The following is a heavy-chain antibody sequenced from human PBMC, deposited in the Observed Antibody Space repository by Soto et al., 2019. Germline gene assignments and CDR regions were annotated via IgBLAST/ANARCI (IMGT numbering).Heavy chain of an antibody. CDR1: GGSFSGYY. CDR2: INHSGST. J-gene: IGHJ4*02. Sequence: SETLSLTCAVYGGSFSGYYWSWIRQPPGKGLEWIGEINHSGSTNYNPSLKSRVTISVDTSKNQFSLKLSPVTAADTAVYYCATAGIDYDILTGYYLGGYYFDYWGQGTLVTVSS. V-gene: IGHV4-34*01. D-gene: IGHD3-9*01. CDR3: ATAGIDYDILTGYYLGGYYFDY.